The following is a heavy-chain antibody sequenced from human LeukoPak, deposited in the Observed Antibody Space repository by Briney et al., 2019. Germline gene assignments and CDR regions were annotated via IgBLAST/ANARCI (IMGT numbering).Heavy chain of an antibody. J-gene: IGHJ6*03. CDR3: ARVLAYLNYYYYMDV. V-gene: IGHV1-46*01. Sequence: ASVKVSCKASGYTFTSYYMHWVRQAPGQGLEWMGIINTSGGSTYYAQNFQGRLTVTRDTSTSIVYMELSSLRSEDTAVYYCARVLAYLNYYYYMDVWGKGTTVTVSS. CDR1: GYTFTSYY. D-gene: IGHD3-10*01. CDR2: INTSGGST.